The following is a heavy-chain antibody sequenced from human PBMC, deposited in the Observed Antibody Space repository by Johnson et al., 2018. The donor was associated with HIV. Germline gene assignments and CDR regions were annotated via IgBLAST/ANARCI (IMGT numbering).Heavy chain of an antibody. CDR3: ARGLAADAFDI. D-gene: IGHD6-13*01. Sequence: QVQLVESGGGVDQPGRSLRLSCAASGFTFSSYAMHWVRQAPGKGLEWVAVISYDGSNKYYADSVKGRFTISRDNSKNTLYLQMNSLRAEDTAVYYCARGLAADAFDIWGQGTMVTVSS. CDR1: GFTFSSYA. J-gene: IGHJ3*02. CDR2: ISYDGSNK. V-gene: IGHV3-30-3*01.